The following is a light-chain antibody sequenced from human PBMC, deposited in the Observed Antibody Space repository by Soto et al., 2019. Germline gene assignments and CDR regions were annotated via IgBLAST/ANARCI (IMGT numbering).Light chain of an antibody. CDR3: AAWDASLNGL. J-gene: IGLJ2*01. CDR1: SSNIGSNT. CDR2: SNN. V-gene: IGLV1-44*01. Sequence: QSVLTQPPSASGTPGQSVTISCSGSSSNIGSNTVNWYQQLPGTAPKLLIYSNNQRPSGVPDRFSGSKSGASASLAISGLQSEDEADYYCAAWDASLNGLFGGGTKVTVL.